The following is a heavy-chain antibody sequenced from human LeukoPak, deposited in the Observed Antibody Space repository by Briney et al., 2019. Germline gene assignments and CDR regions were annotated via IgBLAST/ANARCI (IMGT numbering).Heavy chain of an antibody. Sequence: PSETLSLTCAVYGGSFSGYYWSWIRQPPGKGLEWIGEINHSGSTNYNPSLKSRVTISVDTSKNQFSLKLSSVTAADTAVYYCARGDRRELRRDYWGQGTLVTVSS. CDR1: GGSFSGYY. J-gene: IGHJ4*02. CDR3: ARGDRRELRRDY. V-gene: IGHV4-34*01. CDR2: INHSGST. D-gene: IGHD1-26*01.